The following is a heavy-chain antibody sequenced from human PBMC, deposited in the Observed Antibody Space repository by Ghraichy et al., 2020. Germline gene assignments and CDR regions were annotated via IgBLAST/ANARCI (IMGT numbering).Heavy chain of an antibody. J-gene: IGHJ6*04. CDR3: ARASRVTFGGIQYYIDV. D-gene: IGHD3-16*01. CDR1: GASIRSFH. V-gene: IGHV4-59*01. Sequence: SETLSLTCSVFGASIRSFHWYWIRQPPGKGLEWIAYMSSSGTTNYNPSLMGRITVLADTSKNQFSLKLRSVTAADTAVYHCARASRVTFGGIQYYIDVWGKGTTVIVSS. CDR2: MSSSGTT.